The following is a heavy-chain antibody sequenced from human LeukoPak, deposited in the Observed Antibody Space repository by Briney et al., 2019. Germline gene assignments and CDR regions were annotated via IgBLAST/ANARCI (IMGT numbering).Heavy chain of an antibody. V-gene: IGHV3-21*01. CDR1: GFTFSSYS. J-gene: IGHJ4*02. CDR3: AKGDDYVWGSYRPQIDY. CDR2: ISSSSSYI. D-gene: IGHD3-16*02. Sequence: GGSLRLSCAASGFTFSSYSMNWVRQAPGKGLEWVSSISSSSSYIYYADSVKGRFTISRDNSKNTLYPQMNSLRAEDTAVYYCAKGDDYVWGSYRPQIDYWGQGTLVTVSS.